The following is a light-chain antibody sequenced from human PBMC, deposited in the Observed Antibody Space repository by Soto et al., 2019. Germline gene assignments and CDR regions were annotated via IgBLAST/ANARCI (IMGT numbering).Light chain of an antibody. V-gene: IGKV4-1*01. J-gene: IGKJ2*01. Sequence: DIVMTQSPDLAVSLGERATVNCKSSQSVLYSSNNKNYLAWYQQKPGQPPKLLIYWASTRESGVPDRFSGSGSGTDFTLTIISLQAEDGAVYYCQQYYNTPYTFGQGTKLEIK. CDR2: WAS. CDR3: QQYYNTPYT. CDR1: QSVLYSSNNKNY.